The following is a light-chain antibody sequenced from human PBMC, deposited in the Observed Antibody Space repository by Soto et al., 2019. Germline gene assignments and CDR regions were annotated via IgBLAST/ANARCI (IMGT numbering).Light chain of an antibody. J-gene: IGLJ1*01. Sequence: QSVLTQPASVSGSPGQSITISCTGTSSDVGGYNYVSWYQQHPGKAPKLMIYDVSNRPSGVSNRFSGSKSGNTASLTISALQAEDEADYYCCSYTSSSTRVFGTGTKLTVL. V-gene: IGLV2-14*01. CDR3: CSYTSSSTRV. CDR1: SSDVGGYNY. CDR2: DVS.